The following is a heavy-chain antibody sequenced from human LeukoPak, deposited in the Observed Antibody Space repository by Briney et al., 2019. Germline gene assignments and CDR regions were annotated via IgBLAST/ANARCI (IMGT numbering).Heavy chain of an antibody. V-gene: IGHV4-31*03. CDR3: ARGPPADYYDSSGYPDAFDT. CDR2: IYYSGST. Sequence: PSETLSLTCTVSGGSISSGGYSWSWIRQHPGKGLEWIGYIYYSGSTYYNPSLKSRVTISVDTSKNQFSLKLSSVTAADTAVYYCARGPPADYYDSSGYPDAFDTWGQGTMVTVSS. J-gene: IGHJ3*02. D-gene: IGHD3-22*01. CDR1: GGSISSGGYS.